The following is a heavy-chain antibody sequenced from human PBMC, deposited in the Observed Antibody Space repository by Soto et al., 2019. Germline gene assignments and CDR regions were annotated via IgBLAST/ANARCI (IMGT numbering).Heavy chain of an antibody. CDR1: GFTFSNYA. J-gene: IGHJ6*02. Sequence: PGGSLRLSCAASGFTFSNYAMHWVGQVPGKGLEWVAIIWYAGSNKSYADSVKGRFTISRDDSKNTVYLQMNSLRDEDTAVYYCAVALYYYYYSVDVWGQGTTVTVSS. V-gene: IGHV3-33*01. CDR2: IWYAGSNK. CDR3: AVALYYYYYSVDV. D-gene: IGHD5-12*01.